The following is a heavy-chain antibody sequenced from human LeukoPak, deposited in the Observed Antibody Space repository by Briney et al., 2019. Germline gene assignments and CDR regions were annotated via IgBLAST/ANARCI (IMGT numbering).Heavy chain of an antibody. CDR1: GGSISNYY. J-gene: IGHJ3*02. Sequence: PSETLSLTCTVSGGSISNYYWTWIRQPPGKGLEWIGDISYSGSTNYNPSLKSRVTISVDTSKNQFSLKLSSVTAADTAVYYCARDQAITMIVVVNPLDAFDIWGQGTMVTVSS. CDR3: ARDQAITMIVVVNPLDAFDI. CDR2: ISYSGST. D-gene: IGHD3-22*01. V-gene: IGHV4-59*12.